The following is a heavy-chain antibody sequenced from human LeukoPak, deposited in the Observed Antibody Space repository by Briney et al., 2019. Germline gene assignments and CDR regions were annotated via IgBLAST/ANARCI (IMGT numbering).Heavy chain of an antibody. D-gene: IGHD3-10*01. V-gene: IGHV1-24*01. Sequence: ASVKVSCKISGFGLSVLSIHWMRQAPGKGLEWVGGIRPETGEPIYAQKFQGRVTVTEDTVTDTGYMELRSLTSDDTAVYFCTTDSGRSYFYFNFWGQGTPVTVSS. J-gene: IGHJ4*02. CDR3: TTDSGRSYFYFNF. CDR1: GFGLSVLS. CDR2: IRPETGEP.